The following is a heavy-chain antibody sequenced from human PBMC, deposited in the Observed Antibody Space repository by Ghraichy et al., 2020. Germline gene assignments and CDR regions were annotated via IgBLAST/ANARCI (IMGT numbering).Heavy chain of an antibody. V-gene: IGHV4-38-2*02. CDR2: IYHSGTT. CDR3: AREVSSGCEF. Sequence: SETLSLTCAVSGYSISSDYHWGWVRQPPGKGLEWVGSIYHSGTTYYRPSLRSRVTISIDTSKNQFSLKLRSVTAADTAVYYCAREVSSGCEFWGQGTLVTVSS. J-gene: IGHJ4*02. D-gene: IGHD5-12*01. CDR1: GYSISSDYH.